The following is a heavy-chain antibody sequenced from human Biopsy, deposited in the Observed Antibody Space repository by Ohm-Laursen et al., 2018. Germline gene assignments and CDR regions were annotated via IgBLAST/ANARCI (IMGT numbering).Heavy chain of an antibody. V-gene: IGHV4-59*02. Sequence: TLSLTCTVSGDSVTKYYWSWIRQPPGKGLEWIGHIYFSVMTNYNPSLQSRVSISVDTSRNQVSLTLSSVTAADTAVYYCARDSGILNYGNFKYYHYYGMDVWGQGTKVTVSS. CDR1: GDSVTKYY. J-gene: IGHJ6*02. CDR3: ARDSGILNYGNFKYYHYYGMDV. CDR2: IYFSVMT. D-gene: IGHD4-11*01.